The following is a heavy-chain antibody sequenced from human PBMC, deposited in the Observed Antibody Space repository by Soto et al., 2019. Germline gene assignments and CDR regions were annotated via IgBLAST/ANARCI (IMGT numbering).Heavy chain of an antibody. CDR1: GGSFSGYY. V-gene: IGHV4-34*01. CDR3: ARTRARRFDY. CDR2: INHSGST. J-gene: IGHJ4*02. Sequence: QVQLQQWGAGLLKPSETLSLTCAVYGGSFSGYYWSWIRQPPGKGLEWIGEINHSGSTNYNPSLKRRVTISVDTSKNQFSLKLSSVTAADTAVYYCARTRARRFDYWGQGTLVTVSS.